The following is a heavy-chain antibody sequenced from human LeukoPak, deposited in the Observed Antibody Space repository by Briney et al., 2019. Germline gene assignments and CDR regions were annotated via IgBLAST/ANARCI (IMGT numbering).Heavy chain of an antibody. CDR2: MNPNSGNT. V-gene: IGHV1-8*01. CDR3: ARADSSVYNWFDP. CDR1: GYTFTSYD. D-gene: IGHD3-22*01. Sequence: ASVKVSCKASGYTFTSYDINWVRQATGQGLEWMGWMNPNSGNTGYPQKFQGRVTMTRNTSISTAYMELSSLRSEDTAVYYCARADSSVYNWFDPWGQGTLVTVSS. J-gene: IGHJ5*02.